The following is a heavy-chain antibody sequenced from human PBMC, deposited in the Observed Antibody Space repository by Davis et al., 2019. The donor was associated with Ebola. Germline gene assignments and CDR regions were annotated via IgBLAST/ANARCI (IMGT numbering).Heavy chain of an antibody. V-gene: IGHV3-21*01. CDR3: ARAPYYYDSSGWGAFDI. CDR2: ISSSSSYI. Sequence: GESLKISCAASGFTFSSYSMNWVRQAPGKGLEWVSSISSSSSYIYYADSVKGRFTISRDNAKNSLYLQMNSLRDEDTAVYYCARAPYYYDSSGWGAFDIWGQGTMVTVSS. J-gene: IGHJ3*02. CDR1: GFTFSSYS. D-gene: IGHD3-22*01.